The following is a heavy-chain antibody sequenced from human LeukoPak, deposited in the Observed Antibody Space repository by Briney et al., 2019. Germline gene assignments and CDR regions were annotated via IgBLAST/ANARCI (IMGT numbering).Heavy chain of an antibody. Sequence: GASVEVSCKASGYTFTRYFISWVRQAPGQGLEWMGWINPNSGGTNYAQKFQGRVTMTRDTSISTAYMELSRLRSDDTAVYYCARALLYSRYFDYWGQGTLVTVSS. J-gene: IGHJ4*02. CDR2: INPNSGGT. D-gene: IGHD6-13*01. CDR3: ARALLYSRYFDY. CDR1: GYTFTRYF. V-gene: IGHV1-2*02.